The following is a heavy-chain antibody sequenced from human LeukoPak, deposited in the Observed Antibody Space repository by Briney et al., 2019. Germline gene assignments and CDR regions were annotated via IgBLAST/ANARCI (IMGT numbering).Heavy chain of an antibody. Sequence: PGGSLRLSCAASGFTFSSYNMNWVRQAPGKGLEWVSSISTTSDYIYYADSLKGRFTISRDNAKNSLYLQMNSLRAEDTAIYYCARDEVGENWFDPWGQGTLVTVSS. J-gene: IGHJ5*02. D-gene: IGHD3-16*01. CDR2: ISTTSDYI. CDR1: GFTFSSYN. V-gene: IGHV3-21*01. CDR3: ARDEVGENWFDP.